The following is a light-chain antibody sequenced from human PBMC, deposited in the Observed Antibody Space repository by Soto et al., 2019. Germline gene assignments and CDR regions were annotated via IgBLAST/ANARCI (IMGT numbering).Light chain of an antibody. J-gene: IGLJ2*01. CDR3: GTWDSGLTAGV. V-gene: IGLV1-51*01. CDR2: DND. Sequence: QSVLTQPPSVSAAPGQRVTISCSGSASNVGTHFVSWYQHLPGAAAPLLIYDNDERPSEIPDRFSCSKSDTSATLTITGLQTGDEADYDCGTWDSGLTAGVFGGGTKLTVL. CDR1: ASNVGTHF.